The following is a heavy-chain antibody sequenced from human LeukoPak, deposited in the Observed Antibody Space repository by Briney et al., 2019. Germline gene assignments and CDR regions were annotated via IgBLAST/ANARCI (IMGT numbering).Heavy chain of an antibody. D-gene: IGHD1-26*01. V-gene: IGHV3-7*01. Sequence: GGSLRLSCAASGFTFSGYWMSWVRQTPEKGLEWVANIKQDGNDKYYVDSVKGRFTISRDNAKNSPYLQMNSLRADDTAVYYCARDKIVGPATLDYWGQGTLVTVSS. J-gene: IGHJ4*02. CDR1: GFTFSGYW. CDR3: ARDKIVGPATLDY. CDR2: IKQDGNDK.